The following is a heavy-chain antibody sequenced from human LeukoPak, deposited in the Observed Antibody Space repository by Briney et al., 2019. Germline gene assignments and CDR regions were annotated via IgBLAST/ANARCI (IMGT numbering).Heavy chain of an antibody. D-gene: IGHD1-26*01. CDR3: ALGSTTGRHAFDI. Sequence: ASVKVSCKASGYTYTGYYMHWVRQAPGQALEWMGRINPNSGGTNYAQKFQGRVTMTRDTSISTAYMELSRLRSDDTAVYYCALGSTTGRHAFDIWGQGTMVTVSP. CDR2: INPNSGGT. V-gene: IGHV1-2*06. J-gene: IGHJ3*02. CDR1: GYTYTGYY.